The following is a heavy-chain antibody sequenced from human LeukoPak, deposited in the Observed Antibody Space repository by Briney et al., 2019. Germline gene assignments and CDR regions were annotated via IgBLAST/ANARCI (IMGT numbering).Heavy chain of an antibody. CDR2: ISYDGSNK. CDR1: GFTFSSYA. CDR3: ARGVKLHYYGSGSYDYSYYYAMDV. V-gene: IGHV3-30-3*01. J-gene: IGHJ6*02. Sequence: GGSLRLSCAASGFTFSSYAMHWVRQAPGKGLEWVAVISYDGSNKYYADSVKGRFTISRDNSKNTLYLQMNSLRAEDTAVYYCARGVKLHYYGSGSYDYSYYYAMDVWGHGTTVTVSS. D-gene: IGHD3-10*01.